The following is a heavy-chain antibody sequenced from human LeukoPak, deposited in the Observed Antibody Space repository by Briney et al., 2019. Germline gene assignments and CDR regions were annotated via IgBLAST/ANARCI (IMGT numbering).Heavy chain of an antibody. Sequence: SETLSLTCTVSGGSISSGDYSWSWIRQPPGKGLEWIGYIYYSGSTYYNPSLKSRVTISVDTSKNQFSLKLSSVTAADTAVYYCARDRVVPAATRDYWYFDLWGRGTLVTVSS. J-gene: IGHJ2*01. CDR2: IYYSGST. D-gene: IGHD2-2*01. CDR1: GGSISSGDYS. CDR3: ARDRVVPAATRDYWYFDL. V-gene: IGHV4-30-4*01.